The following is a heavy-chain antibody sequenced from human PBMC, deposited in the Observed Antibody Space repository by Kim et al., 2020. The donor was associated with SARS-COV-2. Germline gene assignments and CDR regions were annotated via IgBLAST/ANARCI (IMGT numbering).Heavy chain of an antibody. D-gene: IGHD2-2*01. J-gene: IGHJ3*02. Sequence: PSLKSRVTISVDTSKNQFSLKLSSVTAADTAVYYCARELADRTSRSAFDIWGQGTMVTVSS. V-gene: IGHV4-39*02. CDR3: ARELADRTSRSAFDI.